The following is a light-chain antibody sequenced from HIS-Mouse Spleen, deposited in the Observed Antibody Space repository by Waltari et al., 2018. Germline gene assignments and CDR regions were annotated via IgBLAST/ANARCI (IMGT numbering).Light chain of an antibody. CDR1: QGISSY. V-gene: IGKV1-9*01. Sequence: DIQLTQSPSFLSASVGDRVTITCRASQGISSYLAWYQQKPGKAPKLLIYAASTLQSGVPSRFRGSGSGAEFTLTISSLQPEGFATYYCQQRNSYPLYTFGQGTKLEIK. CDR2: AAS. J-gene: IGKJ2*01. CDR3: QQRNSYPLYT.